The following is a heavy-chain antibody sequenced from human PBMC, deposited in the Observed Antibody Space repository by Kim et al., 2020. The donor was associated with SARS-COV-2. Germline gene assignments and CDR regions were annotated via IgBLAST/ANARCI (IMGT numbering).Heavy chain of an antibody. CDR2: ISAYNGNT. CDR3: AREENCSGGSCYYYYYGMDV. CDR1: GYTFTSYG. V-gene: IGHV1-18*04. D-gene: IGHD2-15*01. J-gene: IGHJ6*02. Sequence: ASVKVSCKASGYTFTSYGISWVRQAPGQGLEWMGWISAYNGNTNYAQKLQGRVTMTTDTSTSTAYMELRSLRSDDTAVYYCAREENCSGGSCYYYYYGMDVWGQGTTVTVSS.